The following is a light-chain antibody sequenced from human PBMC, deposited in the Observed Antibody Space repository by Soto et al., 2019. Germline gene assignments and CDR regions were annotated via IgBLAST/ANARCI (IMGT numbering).Light chain of an antibody. J-gene: IGLJ1*01. CDR1: SSDVGGYNY. Sequence: QSALTQPASVSGSPGQSITISCTGTSSDVGGYNYVSWYQQHPGKAPKLMIYEVSNRPSGVSNRFSGSKSGNTASLTISGLQAEDEADYYCSSTLRVFGTGTKVTVL. CDR3: SSTLRV. V-gene: IGLV2-14*01. CDR2: EVS.